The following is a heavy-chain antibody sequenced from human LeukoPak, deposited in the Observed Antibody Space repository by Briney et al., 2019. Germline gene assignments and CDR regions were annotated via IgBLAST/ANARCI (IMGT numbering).Heavy chain of an antibody. V-gene: IGHV4-31*03. Sequence: SETLSLTCTVSGGSISSGGYYWSWIRQHPGKGLEWIGYIYYSGSTYYNPSLKSRVTISVDTSKNQFSLSLTSVTAADTAVYFCASGNYYDSSGYYSNWGQGTLVTVSS. CDR2: IYYSGST. CDR1: GGSISSGGYY. J-gene: IGHJ4*02. CDR3: ASGNYYDSSGYYSN. D-gene: IGHD3-22*01.